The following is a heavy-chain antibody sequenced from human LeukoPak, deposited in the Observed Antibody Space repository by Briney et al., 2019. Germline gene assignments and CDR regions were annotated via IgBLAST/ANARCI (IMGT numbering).Heavy chain of an antibody. CDR3: ARGKYGSGSNNWFDP. V-gene: IGHV4-31*03. CDR2: IYYSGST. Sequence: SETLSLTCTVSGGSISSGGYYWSWIRQHPGKGLEWIGYIYYSGSTYYNPSLKSRVTISVDTSKNQFSLKLSSVTAADTAVYYCARGKYGSGSNNWFDPWGQGTLVTVSS. D-gene: IGHD3-10*01. CDR1: GGSISSGGYY. J-gene: IGHJ5*02.